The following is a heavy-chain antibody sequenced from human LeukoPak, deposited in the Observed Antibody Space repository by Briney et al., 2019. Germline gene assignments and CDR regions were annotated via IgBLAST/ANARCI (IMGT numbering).Heavy chain of an antibody. CDR3: ARDKAYSGYLNHFDY. V-gene: IGHV3-21*01. CDR2: ISISSSYI. Sequence: GGSLRLSCAASGFTFSSYSMNWVRQALGEGLEGVSSISISSSYIYYANSVKGRFTISRDNAKNQLYLQMNRLRAEDTAVYYCARDKAYSGYLNHFDYWGQGTLVTVSS. J-gene: IGHJ4*02. CDR1: GFTFSSYS. D-gene: IGHD5-12*01.